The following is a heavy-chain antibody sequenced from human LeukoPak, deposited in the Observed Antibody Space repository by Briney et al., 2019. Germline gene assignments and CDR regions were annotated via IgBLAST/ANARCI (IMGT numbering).Heavy chain of an antibody. J-gene: IGHJ4*02. D-gene: IGHD3-10*01. CDR3: TRHLDYYGSESYEY. CDR2: IHYSGST. CDR1: GGSISRFH. Sequence: SETLSLTCTVSGGSISRFHWSWIRQPPGKGLEWIGYIHYSGSTDYNPSLKSRVTISVDTSKNQFPLKLSSVTAADTAVYYCTRHLDYYGSESYEYWGQGTLVTVSS. V-gene: IGHV4-59*08.